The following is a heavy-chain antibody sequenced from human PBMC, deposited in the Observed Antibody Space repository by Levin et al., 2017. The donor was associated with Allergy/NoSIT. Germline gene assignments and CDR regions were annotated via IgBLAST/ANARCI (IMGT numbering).Heavy chain of an antibody. V-gene: IGHV3-21*01. Sequence: GESLKISCAASGFTFSSYSMNWVRQAPGKGLEWVSSISSSSSYIYYADSVKGRFTISRDNAKNSLYLQMNSLRAEDTAVYYCARDLRGIAVAAKTYPIDYWGQGTLVTVSS. D-gene: IGHD6-19*01. CDR1: GFTFSSYS. CDR3: ARDLRGIAVAAKTYPIDY. CDR2: ISSSSSYI. J-gene: IGHJ4*02.